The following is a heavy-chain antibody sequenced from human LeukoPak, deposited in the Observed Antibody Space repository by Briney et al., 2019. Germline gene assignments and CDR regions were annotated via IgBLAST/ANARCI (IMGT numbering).Heavy chain of an antibody. CDR3: AKEAQSRDGYNFPPVYFDY. CDR2: ISYDGSNK. D-gene: IGHD5-24*01. Sequence: GGSLRLSCAASGFTFSSYAMHWVRQAPGKGLEWVAVISYDGSNKYYADSVKGRFTISRDNSKNTLYLQMNSLRAEDTAVYYCAKEAQSRDGYNFPPVYFDYWGQGTLVTVSS. J-gene: IGHJ4*02. V-gene: IGHV3-30*04. CDR1: GFTFSSYA.